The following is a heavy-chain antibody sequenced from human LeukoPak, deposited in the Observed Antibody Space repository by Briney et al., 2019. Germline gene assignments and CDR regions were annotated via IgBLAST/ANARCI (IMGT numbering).Heavy chain of an antibody. Sequence: PGGSLSLSCAASGFTFSSYSMNWVRQAPGKGLEWVSSISSSSSYIYYADSVKGRFTISRDNAKNSLYLQMNSLRAEDTAVYYCARGGATTGNDYWGQGTLVTVSS. CDR1: GFTFSSYS. D-gene: IGHD1-26*01. CDR3: ARGGATTGNDY. V-gene: IGHV3-21*01. J-gene: IGHJ4*02. CDR2: ISSSSSYI.